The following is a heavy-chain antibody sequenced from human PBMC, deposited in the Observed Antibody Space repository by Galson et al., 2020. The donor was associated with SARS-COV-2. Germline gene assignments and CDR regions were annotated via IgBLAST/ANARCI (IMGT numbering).Heavy chain of an antibody. D-gene: IGHD4-17*01. CDR3: ARDSSVTRGFAFDI. V-gene: IGHV3-66*01. J-gene: IGHJ3*02. CDR1: GITASSNY. CDR2: IYSGGST. Sequence: TGGSLRLSCAASGITASSNYMSWVRQAPGKGQEWVPAIYSGGSTLYGDYVKGRYTICRDNSKNTLYLQMNSLRAEETAVYYCARDSSVTRGFAFDIWGQGTMVTVSS.